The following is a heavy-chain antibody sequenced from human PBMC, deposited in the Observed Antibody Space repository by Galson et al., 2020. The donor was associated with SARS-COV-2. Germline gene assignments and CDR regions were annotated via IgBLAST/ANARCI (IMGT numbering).Heavy chain of an antibody. CDR3: AREYIPRSRSAAGPGHNYGMDV. CDR2: ISYDGSKK. Sequence: GGSLRLSCAASGFTFSNYVMHWVRQAPGKGLEWVAVISYDGSKKYYAESVRGRFSLSRDNSRNTAHLQMNSLRPEDTALYYCAREYIPRSRSAAGPGHNYGMDVWGQGTTVTVSS. V-gene: IGHV3-30*03. CDR1: GFTFSNYV. J-gene: IGHJ6*02. D-gene: IGHD6-13*01.